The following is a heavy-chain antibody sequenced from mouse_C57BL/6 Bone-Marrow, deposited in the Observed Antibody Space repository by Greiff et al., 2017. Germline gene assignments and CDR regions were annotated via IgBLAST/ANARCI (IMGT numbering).Heavy chain of an antibody. CDR3: TREAYCSNDVDY. CDR1: GFTFSSYA. CDR2: ISSGGDYI. J-gene: IGHJ2*01. V-gene: IGHV5-9-1*02. Sequence: EVQLVESGEGLVKPGGSLKLSCAASGFTFSSYAMSWVRQTPEKRLEWVAYISSGGDYIYYADTVKGRFTISRDNARNTLYLQMSSLKSEDTDMYYCTREAYCSNDVDYWGQGTTLTVSS. D-gene: IGHD2-5*01.